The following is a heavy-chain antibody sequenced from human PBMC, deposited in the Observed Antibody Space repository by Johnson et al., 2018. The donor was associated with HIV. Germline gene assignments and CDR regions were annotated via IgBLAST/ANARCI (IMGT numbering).Heavy chain of an antibody. CDR2: INWSGGGT. D-gene: IGHD6-13*01. J-gene: IGHJ3*02. V-gene: IGHV3-20*04. Sequence: VLLVESGGDVVRPGGSLRISCVASGFKLYEYDVSWVRQVPGKGLEWVSGINWSGGGTAYAASVKGRFTISRDNAKNSLYLQMNSLRAEDTAIYYCARCSDPGYSRSWYLAAAFDIWGQGTMVTVS. CDR3: ARCSDPGYSRSWYLAAAFDI. CDR1: GFKLYEYD.